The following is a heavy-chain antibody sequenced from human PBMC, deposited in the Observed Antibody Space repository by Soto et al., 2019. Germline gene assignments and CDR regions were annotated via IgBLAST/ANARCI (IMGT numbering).Heavy chain of an antibody. Sequence: GASLKISCKGSGYSFTSYWISWVRQMPGKGLEWMGRIDPSDSYTNYSPSFQGHVTISADKSISTAYLQWSSLKASDTAMYYCASRQVTTDSFHHYVMAFWTRRTSVPVSS. CDR1: GYSFTSYW. V-gene: IGHV5-10-1*01. D-gene: IGHD4-17*01. CDR2: IDPSDSYT. CDR3: ASRQVTTDSFHHYVMAF. J-gene: IGHJ6*02.